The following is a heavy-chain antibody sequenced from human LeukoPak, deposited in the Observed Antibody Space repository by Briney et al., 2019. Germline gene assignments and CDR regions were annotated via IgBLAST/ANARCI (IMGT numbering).Heavy chain of an antibody. D-gene: IGHD6-6*01. CDR1: GFTFNNYA. CDR3: ARDRAGSSSDY. J-gene: IGHJ4*02. Sequence: PGGSLRLSCAASGFTFNNYAMSWVRQAPGKGLEWVSAISGSDAGTYYADSVRGRFTISRDNSKNTLYLQMNSLRAEDTAVYYCARDRAGSSSDYWGQGTLVTVSS. V-gene: IGHV3-23*01. CDR2: ISGSDAGT.